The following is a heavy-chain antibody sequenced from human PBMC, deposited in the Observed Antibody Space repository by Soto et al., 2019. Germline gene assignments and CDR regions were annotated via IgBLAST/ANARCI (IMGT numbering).Heavy chain of an antibody. V-gene: IGHV1-18*01. D-gene: IGHD1-1*01. J-gene: IGHJ6*02. CDR2: ISGVNGQT. Sequence: QVQLVQSGPEVRKPGASVKVSCKASAYTFTNSGISWVRQAPGQGLEWMGWISGVNGQTNDAQKFRGRVTITTDTTTSTAYMELRSLRSDDTARYYCARDGRKQLLVEGLNAMDVWGPGTPVTVSS. CDR1: AYTFTNSG. CDR3: ARDGRKQLLVEGLNAMDV.